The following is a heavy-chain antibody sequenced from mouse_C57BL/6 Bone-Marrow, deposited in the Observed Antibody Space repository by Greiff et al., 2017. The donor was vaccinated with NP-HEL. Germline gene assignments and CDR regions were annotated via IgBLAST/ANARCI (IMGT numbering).Heavy chain of an antibody. CDR3: ARAYSNYVYWYFDV. Sequence: VMLVESGAELARPGASVKLSCKASGYTFTSYGISWVKQRTGQGLEWIGEIYPRSGNTYYNEKFKGKATLTADKSSSTAYMELRSLTSEDSAVYFCARAYSNYVYWYFDVWGTGTTVTVSS. V-gene: IGHV1-81*01. CDR2: IYPRSGNT. CDR1: GYTFTSYG. J-gene: IGHJ1*03. D-gene: IGHD2-5*01.